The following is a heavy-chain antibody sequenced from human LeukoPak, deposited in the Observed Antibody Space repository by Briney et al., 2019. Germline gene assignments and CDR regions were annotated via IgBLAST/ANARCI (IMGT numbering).Heavy chain of an antibody. Sequence: GGSLRLSCAASGFTFNDYAMHWVRQAPGKGLEWVSGISWNNDRLGYADSVKGRFTISRDNARHSLYLQMNSLRVEDTALYYCVKGPLWFGDQPRFDPWGQGTLVTVSS. V-gene: IGHV3-9*01. CDR3: VKGPLWFGDQPRFDP. CDR2: ISWNNDRL. D-gene: IGHD3-10*01. CDR1: GFTFNDYA. J-gene: IGHJ5*02.